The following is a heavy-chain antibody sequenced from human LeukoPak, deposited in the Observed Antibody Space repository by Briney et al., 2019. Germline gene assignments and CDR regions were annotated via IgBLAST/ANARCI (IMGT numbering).Heavy chain of an antibody. J-gene: IGHJ4*02. CDR3: ARPRPRYCSGGSCYYDY. V-gene: IGHV1-18*01. CDR1: GYTFTSYG. D-gene: IGHD2-15*01. Sequence: GASVKVSCKASGYTFTSYGISWVRQAPGQGLEWMGWISAYNGNTNYAQKLQGRVTMTTDTSTSTAYMELRSLRSDDTAVYYCARPRPRYCSGGSCYYDYWGQGTLVTVSS. CDR2: ISAYNGNT.